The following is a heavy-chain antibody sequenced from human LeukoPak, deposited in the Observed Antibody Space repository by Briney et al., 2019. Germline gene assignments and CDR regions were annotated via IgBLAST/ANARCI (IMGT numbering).Heavy chain of an antibody. Sequence: GGSLRLSCAASGFIFSRYWILWLRQAPGKGLVWVSRINSDGSSTTYADSVKGRFTISRDNAKNTMYLQMNTLRAEDTAVYYCASSYNYGFPYWGQGTLVTVSS. J-gene: IGHJ4*02. CDR3: ASSYNYGFPY. CDR2: INSDGSST. V-gene: IGHV3-74*01. D-gene: IGHD1-20*01. CDR1: GFIFSRYW.